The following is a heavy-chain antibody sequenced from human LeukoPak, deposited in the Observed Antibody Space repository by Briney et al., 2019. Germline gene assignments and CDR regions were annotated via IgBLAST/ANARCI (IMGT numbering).Heavy chain of an antibody. Sequence: PSETLSLTCGIYGGSFSGYSWSWIRQPPGKGLEWIGEINHGGITKYNPSLESRLTMSVDTSKNQFSLRLSYVTAADTAVYYCARLPGQHFYFDSWDQGTLVTVSS. J-gene: IGHJ4*02. CDR1: GGSFSGYS. V-gene: IGHV4-34*01. D-gene: IGHD1-14*01. CDR3: ARLPGQHFYFDS. CDR2: INHGGIT.